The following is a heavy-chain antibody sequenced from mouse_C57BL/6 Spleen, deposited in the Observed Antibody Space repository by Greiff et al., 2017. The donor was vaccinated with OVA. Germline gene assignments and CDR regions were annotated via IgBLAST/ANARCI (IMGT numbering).Heavy chain of an antibody. D-gene: IGHD1-1*01. V-gene: IGHV1-50*01. J-gene: IGHJ1*03. CDR2: IDPSDSYT. CDR1: GYTFTSYW. Sequence: QVQLQQPGAELVKPGASVKLSCKASGYTFTSYWMQWVKQRPGQGLEWIGEIDPSDSYTNYNQKFKGKATLTVDTSSSTAYMQLSSLTSEDSAVYYCARSGTTVVYWYFDVWGTGTTVTVSS. CDR3: ARSGTTVVYWYFDV.